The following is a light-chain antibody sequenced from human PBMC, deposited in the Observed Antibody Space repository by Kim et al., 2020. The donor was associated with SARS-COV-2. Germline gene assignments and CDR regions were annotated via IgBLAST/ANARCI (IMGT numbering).Light chain of an antibody. Sequence: QSITISCTGTSSDVGGYNYVYWYQQHPGKAPKRMIYDVSNRPSGVSNRFSGSKSGNTASLTISGLQAEDEADYYCSSYTSSSTLVVFGGGTQLTVL. CDR2: DVS. CDR1: SSDVGGYNY. V-gene: IGLV2-14*03. CDR3: SSYTSSSTLVV. J-gene: IGLJ2*01.